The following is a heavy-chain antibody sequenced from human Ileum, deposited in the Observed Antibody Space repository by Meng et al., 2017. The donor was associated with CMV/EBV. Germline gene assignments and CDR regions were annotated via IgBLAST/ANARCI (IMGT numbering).Heavy chain of an antibody. Sequence: GESLKISCAASGFTFRGYGMHWVRQAPGKGLEWVAFVGYDGRIEYYADSVKGRFTISRENYKNTLYLQMNSLRAEDTAVYHCAKDNSFWPYMDVWGQGTTVTVSS. V-gene: IGHV3-30*02. CDR2: VGYDGRIE. J-gene: IGHJ6*03. CDR3: AKDNSFWPYMDV. CDR1: GFTFRGYG. D-gene: IGHD3-3*01.